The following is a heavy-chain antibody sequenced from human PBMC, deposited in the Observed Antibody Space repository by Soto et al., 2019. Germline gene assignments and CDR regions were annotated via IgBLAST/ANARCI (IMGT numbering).Heavy chain of an antibody. V-gene: IGHV1-8*01. D-gene: IGHD5-12*01. J-gene: IGHJ1*01. CDR1: GYTFTSYD. Sequence: QVQLVQSGAEVKKPGASVKVSCKASGYTFTSYDINWVRQATGQGLEWMGRMNPNSGDTGFARKFQGRLTMTKNTSISTAYMELSGLRSEDTAIYSCASDDGGYAYIGYWGQGTLVTVSS. CDR2: MNPNSGDT. CDR3: ASDDGGYAYIGY.